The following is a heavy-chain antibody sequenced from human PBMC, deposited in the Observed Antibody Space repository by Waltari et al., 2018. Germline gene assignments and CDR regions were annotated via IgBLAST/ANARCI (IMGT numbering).Heavy chain of an antibody. CDR3: ARSNGGSSRYFDY. D-gene: IGHD2-15*01. CDR1: GFTVSSNY. Sequence: EVQLVESGGGLIQPGESLRLSCAASGFTVSSNYMSWVRQAPGKGLEWVSVVYSDDSTYYADSVKGRFTISRDKSKNTVYLQMNSLRVEDTAVYYCARSNGGSSRYFDYWGQGTLVTVSS. CDR2: VYSDDST. V-gene: IGHV3-53*01. J-gene: IGHJ4*02.